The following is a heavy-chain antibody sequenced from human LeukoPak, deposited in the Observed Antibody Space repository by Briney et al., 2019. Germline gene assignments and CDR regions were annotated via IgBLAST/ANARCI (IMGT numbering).Heavy chain of an antibody. J-gene: IGHJ6*02. Sequence: PGRSLRLSCAASGFTFSSYGMHWVRQAPGKGLEWVATISYDGSNVYYADSVKGRFTISRDNSKNTLYLQMNSLRAEDTTVYYCAKDRGSGTYYNYYFGMDVWGQGTTVTVSS. CDR1: GFTFSSYG. CDR2: ISYDGSNV. CDR3: AKDRGSGTYYNYYFGMDV. D-gene: IGHD3-10*01. V-gene: IGHV3-30*18.